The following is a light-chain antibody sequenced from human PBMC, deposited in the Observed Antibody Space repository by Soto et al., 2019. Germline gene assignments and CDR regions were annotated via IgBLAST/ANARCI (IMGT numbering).Light chain of an antibody. Sequence: IQMSKSPSTLPGSIGARVTITCRASQTISSWLAWYQHKPGKAPKLLIYQASTLKSGVPSRFSGSGSGTEFTPTISSLQPDDFATYYCQHYNSYSEAFGQGTKVDI. CDR3: QHYNSYSEA. J-gene: IGKJ1*01. V-gene: IGKV1-5*03. CDR1: QTISSW. CDR2: QAS.